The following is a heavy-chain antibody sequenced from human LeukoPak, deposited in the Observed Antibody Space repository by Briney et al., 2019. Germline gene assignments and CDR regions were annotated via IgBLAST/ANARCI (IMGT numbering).Heavy chain of an antibody. D-gene: IGHD3-10*01. CDR2: IYYSGST. CDR3: ARHVYGSGARSPFDP. Sequence: SETLSLTCTVSGGSISSYYWSWIRQPPGKGLEWIGYIYYSGSTNYNPSLESRVTISVDTSKNQFSLKLSSVTAADTAVYYCARHVYGSGARSPFDPWGQGTLVTVSS. CDR1: GGSISSYY. V-gene: IGHV4-59*08. J-gene: IGHJ5*02.